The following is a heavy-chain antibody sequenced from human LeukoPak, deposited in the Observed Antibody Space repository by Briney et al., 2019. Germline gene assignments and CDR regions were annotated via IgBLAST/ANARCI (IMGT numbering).Heavy chain of an antibody. D-gene: IGHD2-2*01. J-gene: IGHJ4*02. CDR2: ISAYNGNT. Sequence: ASVKVSCKASGYTFTSYGISWVRQAPRQGLEWMGWISAYNGNTKYAQKLQGRVTMTTDTSTSTAYMELRSLRSDDMAVFYCARDMGVPAASYFFDYWGQGTLVTVSS. CDR1: GYTFTSYG. V-gene: IGHV1-18*03. CDR3: ARDMGVPAASYFFDY.